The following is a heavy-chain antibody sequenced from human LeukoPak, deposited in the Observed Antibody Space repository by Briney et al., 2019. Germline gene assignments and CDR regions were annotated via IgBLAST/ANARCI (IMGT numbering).Heavy chain of an antibody. J-gene: IGHJ4*02. V-gene: IGHV4-31*11. CDR2: IYYSGST. CDR3: ARLGYSYGYLLDY. CDR1: GGSISSGGYS. Sequence: SETLSLTCAVSGGSISSGGYSWSWIRQHPGKGLEWIGYIYYSGSTYFNPSLKSRVTISVDTSKNQFSLKLSSVTAADTAVYYCARLGYSYGYLLDYWGQGTLVTVSS. D-gene: IGHD5-18*01.